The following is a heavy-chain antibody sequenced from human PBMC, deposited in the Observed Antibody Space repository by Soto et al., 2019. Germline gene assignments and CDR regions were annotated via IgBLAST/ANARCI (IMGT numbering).Heavy chain of an antibody. CDR3: AKSTYCNGGSCFPQY. D-gene: IGHD2-15*01. CDR2: ISYDGSDQ. CDR1: TFTFSDFG. Sequence: QVQVEEFGGGVVQPGRSLRLSCAGPTFTFSDFGFHWVRQAPGKGLEWVAMISYDGSDQYYGDSVQGRFTIYRDDSKNTVYLQMNCLRAEDTAMYYCAKSTYCNGGSCFPQYWGPGTLVTVSS. V-gene: IGHV3-30*18. J-gene: IGHJ4*02.